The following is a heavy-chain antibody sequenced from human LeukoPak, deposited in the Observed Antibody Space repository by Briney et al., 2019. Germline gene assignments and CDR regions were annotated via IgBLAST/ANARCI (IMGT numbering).Heavy chain of an antibody. D-gene: IGHD3-22*01. J-gene: IGHJ4*02. CDR3: ARPTPYDSSGYYSPDY. CDR1: GYSFTSYW. CDR2: IYPGDSDT. Sequence: GESLKISCKGSGYSFTSYWIGWVRQMPGKGLEWMGSIYPGDSDTRYSPSFQGQVTISADKSISTAYLQWSSLKASDTAMYYCARPTPYDSSGYYSPDYWGQGTLVTVSS. V-gene: IGHV5-51*01.